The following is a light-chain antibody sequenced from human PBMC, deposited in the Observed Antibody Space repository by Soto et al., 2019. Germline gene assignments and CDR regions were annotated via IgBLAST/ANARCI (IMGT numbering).Light chain of an antibody. CDR1: SSDVGSYNL. CDR2: EAS. Sequence: QSALTQPASVSGSPGQSITISCTGTSSDVGSYNLVSWYQQHPGKVPKIMIYEASKRPSGAPSRFSGSKSGNTASLTISGLQAEDEADYYCCSYAGSSTWVFGTGTKVTVL. J-gene: IGLJ1*01. CDR3: CSYAGSSTWV. V-gene: IGLV2-23*01.